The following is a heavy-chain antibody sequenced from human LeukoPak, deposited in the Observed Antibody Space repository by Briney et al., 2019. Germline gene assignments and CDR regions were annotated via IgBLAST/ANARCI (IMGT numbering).Heavy chain of an antibody. Sequence: SETLSLTCTVSDDSIRSYHWSWIRQPPGKGLEWIGYIYTGGSPKYNPSLKSRVTISVDTSKNQFSLRLSSVTAADTAMYYCARGGNRFGGFYFDYWGQGIQVIVSS. CDR3: ARGGNRFGGFYFDY. CDR1: DDSIRSYH. D-gene: IGHD3-10*01. CDR2: IYTGGSP. V-gene: IGHV4-4*09. J-gene: IGHJ4*02.